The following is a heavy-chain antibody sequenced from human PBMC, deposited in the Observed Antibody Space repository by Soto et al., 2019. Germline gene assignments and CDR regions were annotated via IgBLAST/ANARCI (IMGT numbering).Heavy chain of an antibody. J-gene: IGHJ6*02. V-gene: IGHV3-30*18. D-gene: IGHD3-9*01. Sequence: GSLRLSCAASGFTFSSYGMHWVRQAPGKGLEWVAVISYDGSNKYYADSVKGRFTISRDNSKNTLYLQMNSLRVEDTAVYYCAKVDWPGYREGLCGMDVWGQGTTVTVSS. CDR3: AKVDWPGYREGLCGMDV. CDR2: ISYDGSNK. CDR1: GFTFSSYG.